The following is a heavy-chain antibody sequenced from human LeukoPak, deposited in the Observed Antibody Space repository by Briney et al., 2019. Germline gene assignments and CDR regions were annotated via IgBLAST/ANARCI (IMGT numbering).Heavy chain of an antibody. CDR3: ARALIGYYFDY. J-gene: IGHJ4*02. CDR2: INSDGSST. D-gene: IGHD2-8*01. Sequence: GGSLRLSCAASGFTFSSYWMHWVRQAPGKGLVWISRINSDGSSTSYADSVKGRFTISRDNAKNTLYLQMNSLRAEDTAVYYCARALIGYYFDYWGQGTLVTVSS. V-gene: IGHV3-74*01. CDR1: GFTFSSYW.